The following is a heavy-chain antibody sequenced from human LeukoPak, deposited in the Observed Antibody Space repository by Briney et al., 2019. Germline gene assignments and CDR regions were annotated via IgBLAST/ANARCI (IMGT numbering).Heavy chain of an antibody. V-gene: IGHV1-2*02. Sequence: ASVKVSCKPSGYTFTDYSIHWLRQVPGQGPEWIGWINPKNGGTNYAQTFQGRVTMTRDTSITTAYMELSSLRSDDTAVYYCARDLYCNSAKCYSNWFDTWGQGTLVTVSS. CDR1: GYTFTDYS. J-gene: IGHJ5*02. D-gene: IGHD2/OR15-2a*01. CDR2: INPKNGGT. CDR3: ARDLYCNSAKCYSNWFDT.